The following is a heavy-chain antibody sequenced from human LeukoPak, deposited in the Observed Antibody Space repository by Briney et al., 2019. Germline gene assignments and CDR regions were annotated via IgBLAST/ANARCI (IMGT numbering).Heavy chain of an antibody. D-gene: IGHD3-22*01. Sequence: AASVKVSCKASGYTFTSYGISWVRQAPGQGLEWMGWISAYNGNTNYAQKLQGRVTMTTDTSTSTAYMELRSLRSDDTAVYYCARPYYYDSSGYTVYFDYWGQGTLVTVSS. J-gene: IGHJ4*02. CDR1: GYTFTSYG. CDR3: ARPYYYDSSGYTVYFDY. V-gene: IGHV1-18*01. CDR2: ISAYNGNT.